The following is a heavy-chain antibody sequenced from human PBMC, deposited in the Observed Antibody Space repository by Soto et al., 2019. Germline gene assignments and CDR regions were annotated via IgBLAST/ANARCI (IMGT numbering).Heavy chain of an antibody. CDR2: ITPYNGKT. D-gene: IGHD2-2*01. CDR3: ARDTSHYFDH. Sequence: SVKVSCKASGYTFITYGVTWVRQAPGQGLEWMGWITPYNGKTHYAQKFQDRVTMTTDTAAATAYMELRSLTSDDSAMYFCARDTSHYFDHWGQGILVTVSS. V-gene: IGHV1-18*01. J-gene: IGHJ4*02. CDR1: GYTFITYG.